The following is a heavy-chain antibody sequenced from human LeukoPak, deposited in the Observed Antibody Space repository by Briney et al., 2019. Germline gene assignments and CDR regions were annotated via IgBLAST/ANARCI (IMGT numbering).Heavy chain of an antibody. D-gene: IGHD6-19*01. CDR2: ISGSGDNT. Sequence: GGSLRLSCAASGFTFSSYAMTWVRQPPGKGLEWVSAISGSGDNTYYADSVKGRITISRDNSKNTLYLQMNSLRADDTAEYYCAKEIGTVPGFYGWFDPWGQGALVTVSS. CDR1: GFTFSSYA. V-gene: IGHV3-23*01. J-gene: IGHJ5*02. CDR3: AKEIGTVPGFYGWFDP.